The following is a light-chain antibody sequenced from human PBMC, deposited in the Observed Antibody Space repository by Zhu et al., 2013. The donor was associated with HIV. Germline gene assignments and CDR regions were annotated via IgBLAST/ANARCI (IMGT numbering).Light chain of an antibody. V-gene: IGKV1-16*02. CDR3: QQYYDYPLT. CDR2: GAS. J-gene: IGKJ4*01. CDR1: QGISSY. Sequence: DVQMTQSPSSLSASVGDRVTITCRASQGISSYLAWFQQKPGKAPKSLIYGASSLQSGVSSKFSGSGSGTDFTLTISGLQPDDSATYYCQQYYDYPLTFGGGTKVEIK.